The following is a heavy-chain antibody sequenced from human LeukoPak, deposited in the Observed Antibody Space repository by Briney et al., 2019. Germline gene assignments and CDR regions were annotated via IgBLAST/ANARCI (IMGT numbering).Heavy chain of an antibody. CDR2: INPSGGST. D-gene: IGHD6-19*01. CDR1: GYTFTSYY. CDR3: ARAVAGRSSFDY. V-gene: IGHV1-46*01. J-gene: IGHJ4*02. Sequence: SSVKVSCKASGYTFTSYYIHWVRQAPGQGLEWMGIINPSGGSTTYAQKFQGRVTMTRDTSTSTVYMELSSLRSEDTAVYYCARAVAGRSSFDYWGQGTLVTVSS.